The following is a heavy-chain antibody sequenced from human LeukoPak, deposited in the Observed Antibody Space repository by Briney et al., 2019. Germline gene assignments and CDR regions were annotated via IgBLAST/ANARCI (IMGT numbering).Heavy chain of an antibody. J-gene: IGHJ6*04. CDR2: ISYDGSNK. D-gene: IGHD3-10*01. Sequence: GGSLRLSCAASGFTFSSYGMHWVRQAPGKGLEWVAVISYDGSNKYYADSVKGRFTFSRGNSKNTLYLQMNSLRAEDTAVYYCAKDLSMVRGVIIYYYGMDVWGKGTTVTVSS. CDR1: GFTFSSYG. V-gene: IGHV3-30*18. CDR3: AKDLSMVRGVIIYYYGMDV.